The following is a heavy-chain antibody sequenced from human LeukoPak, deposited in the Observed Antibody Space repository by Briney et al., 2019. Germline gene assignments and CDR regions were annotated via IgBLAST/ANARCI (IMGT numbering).Heavy chain of an antibody. Sequence: PGASLRLSCAASGFTFSSYAMSWVRQAPGKGLEWVSAISGSGGNKYYADSVKGRFTISRDNSKNTLYLQMNSLRAEDTAVYYCAKPHYYDSSGYYYVDYFDYWGQGTLVTVSS. D-gene: IGHD3-22*01. V-gene: IGHV3-23*01. CDR1: GFTFSSYA. CDR3: AKPHYYDSSGYYYVDYFDY. J-gene: IGHJ4*02. CDR2: ISGSGGNK.